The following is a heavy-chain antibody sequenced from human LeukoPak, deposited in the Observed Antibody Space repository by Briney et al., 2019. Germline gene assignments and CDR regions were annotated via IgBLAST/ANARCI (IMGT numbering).Heavy chain of an antibody. CDR1: GGSISSYY. J-gene: IGHJ5*02. Sequence: PSETLSLTCTVSGGSISSYYWSWIRQPPGKGLEWIGYIYYSGSTNYNPSLKSRVTISVDTSKNQFSLKLSSVTAADTAVYYCARYIKSGGSSWFDPWGQGTLVTVSS. D-gene: IGHD3-16*01. CDR3: ARYIKSGGSSWFDP. CDR2: IYYSGST. V-gene: IGHV4-59*01.